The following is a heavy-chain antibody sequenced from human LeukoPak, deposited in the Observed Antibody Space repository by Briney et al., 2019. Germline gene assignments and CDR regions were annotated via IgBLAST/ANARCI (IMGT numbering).Heavy chain of an antibody. J-gene: IGHJ6*03. CDR3: ASLGFPGYYYYYMDV. CDR2: INHSGST. V-gene: IGHV4-34*01. CDR1: GGSFSGYY. Sequence: TSETLSLTCAVYGGSFSGYYWSWIRQSPGKGLEWIGEINHSGSTNYNPSLKSRVTISVDTSKNQFSLKLSSVTAADTAVYYCASLGFPGYYYYYMDVWGKGTTVTVSS.